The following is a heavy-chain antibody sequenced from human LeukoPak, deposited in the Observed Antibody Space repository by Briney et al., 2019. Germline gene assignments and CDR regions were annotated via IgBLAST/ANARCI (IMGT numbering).Heavy chain of an antibody. Sequence: SETLSLTCAVYGGSLSGYYWSWIRQPPGKGLEWIGEINHSGSTNYNPSLKSRVTISVDTSKNQFSLKLSSVTAADTAVYYCARLHSGSYSEYWGQGTLVTVSS. J-gene: IGHJ4*02. D-gene: IGHD1-26*01. CDR3: ARLHSGSYSEY. V-gene: IGHV4-34*01. CDR1: GGSLSGYY. CDR2: INHSGST.